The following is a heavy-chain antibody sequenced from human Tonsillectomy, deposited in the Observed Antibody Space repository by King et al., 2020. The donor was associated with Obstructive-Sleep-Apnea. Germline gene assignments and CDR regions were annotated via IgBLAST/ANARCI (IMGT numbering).Heavy chain of an antibody. J-gene: IGHJ4*02. D-gene: IGHD1-26*01. CDR1: GGSISSYNW. Sequence: VQLQESGPGLVKPSVTLSLTCAVSGGSISSYNWWNWVRQPPGKGLEWIGEIFHSGSTNYNPSLKSRVTISIDTSKNHFSLNLNSVTAADTAVYFCARGVGYFFDYWGQGALVTVSS. V-gene: IGHV4-4*02. CDR3: ARGVGYFFDY. CDR2: IFHSGST.